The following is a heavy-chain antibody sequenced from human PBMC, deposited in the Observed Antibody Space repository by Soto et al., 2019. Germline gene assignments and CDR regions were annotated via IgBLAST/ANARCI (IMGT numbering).Heavy chain of an antibody. CDR3: ASHCTNGVCPVYFDY. CDR2: IYYSGST. J-gene: IGHJ4*02. Sequence: SETLSLTCTVSGGSISSGGYYWSWIRQHPGKGLEWIGYIYYSGSTNYNPSLKSRVTISVGTSKNQFSLKLSSVTAADTAVYYCASHCTNGVCPVYFDYWGQGTLVTVSS. CDR1: GGSISSGGYY. V-gene: IGHV4-61*08. D-gene: IGHD2-8*01.